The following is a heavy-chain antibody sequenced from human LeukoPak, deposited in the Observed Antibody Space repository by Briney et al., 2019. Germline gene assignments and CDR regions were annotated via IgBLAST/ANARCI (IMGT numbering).Heavy chain of an antibody. J-gene: IGHJ4*02. CDR2: ISVSGTTM. V-gene: IGHV3-11*01. CDR1: GFTFTDYY. Sequence: PGVSLRLSCATSGFTFTDYYMSWIRQAPGKGLEWVSNISVSGTTMYYADSVKGRFTLSRDNAKNSLYLQMNSLRAEDTAVYYCARVGRLQYGDYVAFDYWGQGALVTVSS. CDR3: ARVGRLQYGDYVAFDY. D-gene: IGHD4-17*01.